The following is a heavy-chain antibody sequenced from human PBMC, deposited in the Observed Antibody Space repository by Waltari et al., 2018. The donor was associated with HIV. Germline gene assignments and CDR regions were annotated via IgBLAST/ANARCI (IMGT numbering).Heavy chain of an antibody. J-gene: IGHJ3*02. Sequence: EVKLVQSGPEVKKPGESLKISCKASGYTFTHHWIAWVRQMPGKGLEWMGIIHPTDSHTRYSPSFQGHVSISADKSINTAYLQWSSLKASDSAMYYCARQTIPYYSSGGSLNDVFDIWGHGTVVTVSS. V-gene: IGHV5-51*01. CDR1: GYTFTHHW. CDR2: IHPTDSHT. CDR3: ARQTIPYYSSGGSLNDVFDI. D-gene: IGHD2-15*01.